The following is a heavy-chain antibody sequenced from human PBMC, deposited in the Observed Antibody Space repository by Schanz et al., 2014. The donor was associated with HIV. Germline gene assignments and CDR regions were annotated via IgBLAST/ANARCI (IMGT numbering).Heavy chain of an antibody. CDR3: AKGQRGIVRGDIDY. CDR1: GFTFSSYA. V-gene: IGHV3-23*04. J-gene: IGHJ4*02. CDR2: ISGSGGST. Sequence: VQLVESGGGVVQPGRSLRLSCAASGFTFSSYAMHWVRQAPGKGLEWVSVISGSGGSTYYADSVKGRFTISRDNSKNTVYLQMNSLRAEDTAVYYCAKGQRGIVRGDIDYWGQGTLVTVSS. D-gene: IGHD3-10*01.